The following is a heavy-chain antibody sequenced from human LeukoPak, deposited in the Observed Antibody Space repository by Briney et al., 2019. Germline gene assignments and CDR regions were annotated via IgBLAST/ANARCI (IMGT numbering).Heavy chain of an antibody. J-gene: IGHJ4*02. Sequence: PGGSLRLSCAASGFTVSSNYMSWDRQAPGKGLEGVSVIYSGGSTYYADFVKGRFTISSDSSKNTLYLQMNSLRAEDTAVYYCAKDVSWVGAPSGFDCWGQGTLVTVSS. CDR2: IYSGGST. V-gene: IGHV3-53*01. CDR1: GFTVSSNY. CDR3: AKDVSWVGAPSGFDC. D-gene: IGHD1-26*01.